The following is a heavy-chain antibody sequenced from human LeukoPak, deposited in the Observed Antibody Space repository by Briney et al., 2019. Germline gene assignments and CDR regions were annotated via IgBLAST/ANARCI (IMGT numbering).Heavy chain of an antibody. CDR1: GGSIKNYY. V-gene: IGHV4-59*01. CDR3: AREDHTAMVDS. D-gene: IGHD5-18*01. CDR2: IYYSGST. J-gene: IGHJ4*02. Sequence: SETLSLTCTVSGGSIKNYYWSWIRQPPGKGLEWIGYIYYSGSTNYNPSLKSRVTISVDTSKNQFSLKLSSVTAADTAVYYCAREDHTAMVDSWGQGTLVTVSS.